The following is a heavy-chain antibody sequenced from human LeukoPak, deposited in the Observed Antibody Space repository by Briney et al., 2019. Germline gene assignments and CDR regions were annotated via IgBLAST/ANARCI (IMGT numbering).Heavy chain of an antibody. CDR2: IFPDNSDT. J-gene: IGHJ3*01. CDR1: GYRFTSYW. D-gene: IGHD3-3*01. CDR3: ASNFAVGPDDAFDV. V-gene: IGHV5-51*01. Sequence: GESLQISCEGSGYRFTSYWIGWVRRVPGKGLEWMGIIFPDNSDTRYSPSFQGQVTISADKSITTAYLQWSSLKASDTAMYYCASNFAVGPDDAFDVWGQGTMVTVSS.